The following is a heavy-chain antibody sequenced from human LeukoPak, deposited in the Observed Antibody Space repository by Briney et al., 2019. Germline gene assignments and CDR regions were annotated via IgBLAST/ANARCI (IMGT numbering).Heavy chain of an antibody. D-gene: IGHD5-12*01. CDR3: AKDVTLSGYRLFDY. V-gene: IGHV3-15*01. CDR2: IKSKTDGGTT. Sequence: GGSLRLSCAASGSTFSNAWMSWVRQAPGKGLEWVGRIKSKTDGGTTDYAAPVKGRFTISRDDSKTTLYLQMNSLRAEDTAVYYCAKDVTLSGYRLFDYWGQGTLVTVSS. J-gene: IGHJ4*02. CDR1: GSTFSNAW.